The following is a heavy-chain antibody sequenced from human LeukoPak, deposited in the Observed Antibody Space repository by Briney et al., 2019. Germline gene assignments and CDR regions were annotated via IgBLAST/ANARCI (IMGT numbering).Heavy chain of an antibody. CDR2: IYYSGST. D-gene: IGHD3-22*01. Sequence: SETLSLTCTVSGGSISSSSYYWGWIRQPPGKGLEWIGSIYYSGSTYYNPSLKSRVTISVDTSKNQFSLKLSSVTAADTAVYYCARDRRDYYDSSGYVNWFDPWGQGTLVTVSS. V-gene: IGHV4-39*07. CDR3: ARDRRDYYDSSGYVNWFDP. J-gene: IGHJ5*02. CDR1: GGSISSSSYY.